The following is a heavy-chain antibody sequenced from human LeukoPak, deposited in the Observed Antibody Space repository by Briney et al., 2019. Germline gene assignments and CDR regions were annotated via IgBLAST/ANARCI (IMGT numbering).Heavy chain of an antibody. D-gene: IGHD1-26*01. J-gene: IGHJ4*02. Sequence: ASVTVSCTASVYTFTTYGITWVRQAHAQGLEWLGWISAYNGNTNYAQKLQGRVTMTTDTSTSTAYMELRSLRSDDTAVYYCARDPGDSGRYSNYFDYWGPGTLVTVSS. CDR3: ARDPGDSGRYSNYFDY. CDR1: VYTFTTYG. V-gene: IGHV1-18*01. CDR2: ISAYNGNT.